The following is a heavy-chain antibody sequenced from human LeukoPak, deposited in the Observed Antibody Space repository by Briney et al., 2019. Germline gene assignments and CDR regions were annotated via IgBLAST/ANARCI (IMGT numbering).Heavy chain of an antibody. V-gene: IGHV4-34*01. CDR2: INHSGST. D-gene: IGHD4-17*01. Sequence: SETLSLTCAVYGGSFSGYYWSWIRQPPGKGLEWIGEINHSGSTNYNPSLKSRVTISVDTSKNQFSLKLSSVTAADTAVYYCASSYATDGNGFDPWGQGTLVTVSS. CDR3: ASSYATDGNGFDP. CDR1: GGSFSGYY. J-gene: IGHJ5*02.